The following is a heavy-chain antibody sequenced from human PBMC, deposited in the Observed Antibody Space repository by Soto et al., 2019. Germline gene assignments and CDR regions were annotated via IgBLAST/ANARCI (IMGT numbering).Heavy chain of an antibody. J-gene: IGHJ6*02. D-gene: IGHD3-10*01. CDR3: ARFLGGAGSYYDGQNYNYYNGMDV. CDR1: GGPYNSFA. Sequence: QAPLVQSGAEVKKPGSSVKVSCKASGGPYNSFAMSWVRQAPGQGLEWIGGIIPAFGTATYAQKFKGRVTITAEESTSTAYMELSSLTSEDTAVYYCARFLGGAGSYYDGQNYNYYNGMDVWGQGTTVTVSS. V-gene: IGHV1-69*01. CDR2: IIPAFGTA.